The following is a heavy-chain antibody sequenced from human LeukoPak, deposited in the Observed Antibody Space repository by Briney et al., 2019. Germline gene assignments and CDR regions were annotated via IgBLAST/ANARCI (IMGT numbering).Heavy chain of an antibody. Sequence: GGSLRLSCAASGFTFSSYSMNWVRQAPGKGLEWVAIISYDGTNNNYADSVKGRFTISRDNSKNTLYLQMNSLRAEDTAVYYCAKERRETVVGTVYFQHWGQGTLVTVSS. CDR1: GFTFSSYS. J-gene: IGHJ1*01. D-gene: IGHD6-19*01. V-gene: IGHV3-30*18. CDR3: AKERRETVVGTVYFQH. CDR2: ISYDGTNN.